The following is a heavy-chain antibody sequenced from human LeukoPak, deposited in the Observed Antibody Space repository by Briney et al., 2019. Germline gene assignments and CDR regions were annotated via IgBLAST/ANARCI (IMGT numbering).Heavy chain of an antibody. CDR3: ARITGIPSPSEFDY. Sequence: SETLSLTCAVYGGSFSGYYWSWIRQPPGKGLEWIGEINHSGSTNYNPSLKSRVTISVDTSKNQFSLKLSSVTAADTAVYYCARITGIPSPSEFDYWGQGTLVTVSS. CDR2: INHSGST. J-gene: IGHJ4*02. D-gene: IGHD1-14*01. V-gene: IGHV4-34*01. CDR1: GGSFSGYY.